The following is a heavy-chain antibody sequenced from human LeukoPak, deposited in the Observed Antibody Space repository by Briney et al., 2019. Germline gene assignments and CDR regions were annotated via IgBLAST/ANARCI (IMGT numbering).Heavy chain of an antibody. CDR1: GFTFNNAW. V-gene: IGHV3-48*04. Sequence: GGSLRLSCAASGFTFNNAWMNWVRQAPGKGLEWVSYITSSSSTIYYADSVKGRFTISRDNAKNSLYLQMNSLRAEDTAVYYCARESLATYDAFDIWGQETMVTVSS. CDR3: ARESLATYDAFDI. D-gene: IGHD5-12*01. CDR2: ITSSSSTI. J-gene: IGHJ3*02.